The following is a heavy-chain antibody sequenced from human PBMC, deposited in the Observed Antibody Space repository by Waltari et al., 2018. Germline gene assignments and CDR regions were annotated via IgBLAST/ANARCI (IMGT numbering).Heavy chain of an antibody. CDR2: IYYSGST. J-gene: IGHJ4*02. CDR1: GGSISSGY. CDR3: AFSTVTTHYFDY. D-gene: IGHD4-17*01. V-gene: IGHV4-59*01. Sequence: QVQLQESGAGLVQPSETLSRTCTVSGGSISSGYWRWIRQPPGKGLEWIGYIYYSGSTNYNPSLKSRVTISVDTSKNQFSLKLSSVTAADTAVYYCAFSTVTTHYFDYWGQGTLVTVSS.